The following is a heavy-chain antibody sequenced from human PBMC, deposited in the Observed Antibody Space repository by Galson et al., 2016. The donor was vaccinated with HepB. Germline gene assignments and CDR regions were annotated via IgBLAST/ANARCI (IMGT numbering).Heavy chain of an antibody. CDR3: VRSFGRGAFDY. J-gene: IGHJ4*02. V-gene: IGHV3-7*01. CDR1: GSTFKEYW. Sequence: SLRLSCAASGSTFKEYWMSWVRQSPGKGLQWVANINEDGSVKYYVDSVRGRSTISRDNAETSVFLQLDSLTSDDTALYFCVRSFGRGAFDYWGQGTLLTVSS. CDR2: INEDGSVK. D-gene: IGHD3-10*01.